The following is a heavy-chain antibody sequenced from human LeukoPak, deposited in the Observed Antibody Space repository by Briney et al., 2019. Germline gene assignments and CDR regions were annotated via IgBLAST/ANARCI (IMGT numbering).Heavy chain of an antibody. CDR2: IIPIFGTA. D-gene: IGHD3-10*01. J-gene: IGHJ3*02. CDR3: APMVRGVNDAFDI. CDR1: GGTFSSYA. V-gene: IGHV1-69*13. Sequence: ASVKVSCKASGGTFSSYAISWVRQAPGQGLEWMGGIIPIFGTANYAQKFQGRVTITADESTSTAYMELSSLRSEDTAVYYCAPMVRGVNDAFDIWGQGTMVTVSS.